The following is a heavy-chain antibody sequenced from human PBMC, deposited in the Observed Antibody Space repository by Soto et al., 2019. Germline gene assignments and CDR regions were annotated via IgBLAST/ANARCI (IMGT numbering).Heavy chain of an antibody. Sequence: QVELVESGGGVVQPGRSLRLSCEASGLTFNNYGFHWVRQAPGKGLEWVTVISYDGSNRYYADSVKGRFTISRDNSKESVYLEMNSLRLEDTAVYYCAKDSEASKLWLGYFDLWGRGTLVTVSS. CDR1: GLTFNNYG. D-gene: IGHD3-10*01. CDR3: AKDSEASKLWLGYFDL. CDR2: ISYDGSNR. J-gene: IGHJ2*01. V-gene: IGHV3-30*18.